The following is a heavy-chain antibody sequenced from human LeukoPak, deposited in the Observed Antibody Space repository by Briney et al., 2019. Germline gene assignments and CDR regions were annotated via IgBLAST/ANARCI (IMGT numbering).Heavy chain of an antibody. J-gene: IGHJ4*02. Sequence: GGSLRLSCAASGFSCGSYAMSWVRQAPGKGLEWVSAISGRGGSTYYADSVKGRFTISRDNSKNTLYLQMNSLRAEDTAVYYCAKDRGSGWPQFDYWGQGTLSPSPQ. V-gene: IGHV3-23*01. D-gene: IGHD6-19*01. CDR1: GFSCGSYA. CDR2: ISGRGGST. CDR3: AKDRGSGWPQFDY.